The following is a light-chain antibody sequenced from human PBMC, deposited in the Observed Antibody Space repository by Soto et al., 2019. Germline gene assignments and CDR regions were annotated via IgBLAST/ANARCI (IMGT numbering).Light chain of an antibody. Sequence: EVVMTQSPATLSVSPGERATLSCRASQSVGSSVAWYQHKPGQAPRLLIFGASSRATGIPARFSGSGSGTDFTLTISSLQSEDFAVYYCQQYKNWPPWTFCQGTKVEIK. CDR1: QSVGSS. CDR3: QQYKNWPPWT. V-gene: IGKV3-15*01. J-gene: IGKJ1*01. CDR2: GAS.